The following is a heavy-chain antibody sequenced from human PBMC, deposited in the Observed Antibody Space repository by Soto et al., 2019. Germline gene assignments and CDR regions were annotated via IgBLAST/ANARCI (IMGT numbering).Heavy chain of an antibody. CDR2: INPNSGDT. V-gene: IGHV1-2*02. CDR1: GYTFTGYY. D-gene: IGHD1-26*01. CDR3: AKGGAIVAAGTRVYLYNAMDV. Sequence: QVQLVQSGTEVKRPGDSVKVSCKASGYTFTGYYVHWVRQAPGQGLEWMGWINPNSGDTYLAQTFQGRVTMNRDTSIGTADMELRGLTSDDTAEYYCAKGGAIVAAGTRVYLYNAMDVWGQGTTVTVSS. J-gene: IGHJ6*02.